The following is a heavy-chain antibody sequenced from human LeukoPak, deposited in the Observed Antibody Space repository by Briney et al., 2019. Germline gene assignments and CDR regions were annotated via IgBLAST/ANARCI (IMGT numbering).Heavy chain of an antibody. CDR2: IYHSGST. D-gene: IGHD4-11*01. Sequence: SETLSLTCAVSGYSISSGYYWGWIRQPPGKGLEWIGSIYHSGSTYYNPSLKSRVTISVDTSKNQFSLKLSSVTAADTAVYYCARLILGVTVTTPDYWGQGTLVTVSS. CDR1: GYSISSGYY. V-gene: IGHV4-38-2*01. J-gene: IGHJ4*02. CDR3: ARLILGVTVTTPDY.